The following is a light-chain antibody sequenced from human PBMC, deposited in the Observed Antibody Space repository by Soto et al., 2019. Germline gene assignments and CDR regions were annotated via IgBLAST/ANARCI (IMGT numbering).Light chain of an antibody. V-gene: IGLV3-21*02. Sequence: SYELTQPPSVSVAPGQTARITCGGNNIGSKSVHWYQQKPGQAPVLVVYDDSDRPSGIPERFSGSNSGNTATLTISRVGAGDEADYYCQVWDSSSEYVVFGGGTKLTVL. CDR1: NIGSKS. CDR2: DDS. CDR3: QVWDSSSEYVV. J-gene: IGLJ2*01.